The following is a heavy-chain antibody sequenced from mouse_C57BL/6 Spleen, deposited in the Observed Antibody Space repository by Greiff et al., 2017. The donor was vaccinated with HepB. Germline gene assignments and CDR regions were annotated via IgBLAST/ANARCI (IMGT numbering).Heavy chain of an antibody. V-gene: IGHV1-74*01. J-gene: IGHJ1*03. CDR2: IHPSDSDT. D-gene: IGHD1-1*01. CDR1: GFNIKNTY. CDR3: AIPDYGSSYWYFDV. Sequence: VQLQQSVAELVRPGASVKLSCTASGFNIKNTYMHWVKQRPGQGLEWIGRIHPSDSDTNYNQKFKGKATLTVDKSSSTAYMQLSSLTSEDSAVYYCAIPDYGSSYWYFDVWGTGTTVTVSS.